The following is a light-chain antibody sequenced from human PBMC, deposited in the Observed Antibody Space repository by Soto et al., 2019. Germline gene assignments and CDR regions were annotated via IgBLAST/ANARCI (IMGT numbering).Light chain of an antibody. CDR3: HQYNNWPYT. CDR2: GAS. Sequence: EIVMTQSPATLSVSPGERATLSCRASQSVSSNLAWYQQTPGQAPRLLIYGASTRADGIPARFSGSGSGTEFTLTISSLQSEDFAVYYGHQYNNWPYTFGQGTKLEIK. CDR1: QSVSSN. V-gene: IGKV3-15*01. J-gene: IGKJ2*01.